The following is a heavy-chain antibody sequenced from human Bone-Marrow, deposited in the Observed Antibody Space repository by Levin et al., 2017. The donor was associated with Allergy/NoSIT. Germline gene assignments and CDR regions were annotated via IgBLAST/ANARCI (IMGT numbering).Heavy chain of an antibody. CDR1: GGSISSYY. CDR3: ASVVVVAATGNWYFDL. CDR2: IYYSGST. Sequence: LSLTCTVSGGSISSYYWSWIRQPPGTGLEWIGYIYYSGSTNYNPSLKSRVTISVDTSKNQFSLKLSSVTAADTAVYYCASVVVVAATGNWYFDLWGRGTLVTVSS. V-gene: IGHV4-59*01. D-gene: IGHD2-15*01. J-gene: IGHJ2*01.